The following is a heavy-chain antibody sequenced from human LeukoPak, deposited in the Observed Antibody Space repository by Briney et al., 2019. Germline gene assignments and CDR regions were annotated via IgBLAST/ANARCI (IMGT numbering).Heavy chain of an antibody. V-gene: IGHV4-59*11. Sequence: PSETLSLTCTVSGGSISSHYWNWIRQPPGKGLEWIGCVHYSGITYYNPSLKSRVAISVDTSKKQFSLILNSVTAADTAVYYCARDTYDYYFNPWGQGTLVTVSS. CDR1: GGSISSHY. D-gene: IGHD5-12*01. CDR2: VHYSGIT. CDR3: ARDTYDYYFNP. J-gene: IGHJ5*02.